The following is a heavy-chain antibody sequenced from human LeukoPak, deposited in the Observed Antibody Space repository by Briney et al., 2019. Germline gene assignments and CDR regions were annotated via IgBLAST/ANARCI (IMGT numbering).Heavy chain of an antibody. CDR3: ARGIRHSFDY. Sequence: SGTLSLTCAVSGASINDWWSWARQPPGKGLEWIGEIYHTEYNNYSPSLKSRVTISIDKSKNDFSLKLNDVTAADTAVYYCARGIRHSFDYWGQGILVTVSS. CDR2: IYHTEYN. CDR1: GASINDW. J-gene: IGHJ4*02. V-gene: IGHV4-4*02.